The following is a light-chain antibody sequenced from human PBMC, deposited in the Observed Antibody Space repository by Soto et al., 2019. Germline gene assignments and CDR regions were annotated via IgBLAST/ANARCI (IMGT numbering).Light chain of an antibody. J-gene: IGLJ1*01. CDR2: EVS. V-gene: IGLV2-14*01. CDR1: SGDVGLYDY. Sequence: QSVLTQPASVSGSPGQSITVSCTGTSGDVGLYDYVSWFQQHPGKSPKLIIYEVSHRPSGVSSRFSGSKSGNTASLTISGLQTEDEADYYCSSYTTVFTYVFGTGTKVTVL. CDR3: SSYTTVFTYV.